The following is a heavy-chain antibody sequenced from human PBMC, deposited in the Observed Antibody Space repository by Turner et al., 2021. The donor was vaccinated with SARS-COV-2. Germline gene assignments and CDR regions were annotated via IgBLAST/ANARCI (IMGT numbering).Heavy chain of an antibody. J-gene: IGHJ4*02. D-gene: IGHD6-13*01. V-gene: IGHV3-7*01. CDR3: ARLAGSSWHFDY. CDR1: GFTFSIYW. CDR2: IKQDGSEK. Sequence: EVQLVESGGGLVQPGGSLRLSCAASGFTFSIYWMSWVRQAPGKGLEWVDNIKQDGSEKYYVDSVKGRFTISRDNAKNSLYLQMNSLRAEDTAVYYCARLAGSSWHFDYWGQGTLVTVSS.